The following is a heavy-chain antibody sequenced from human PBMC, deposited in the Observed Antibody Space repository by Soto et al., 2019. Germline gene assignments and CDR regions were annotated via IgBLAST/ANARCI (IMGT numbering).Heavy chain of an antibody. J-gene: IGHJ4*02. CDR2: IIPIFGTA. CDR1: GGTFSSYA. Sequence: QVQLVQSGAEVKKPGSSVKVSCKASGGTFSSYAISWVRQAPGQGLEWMGGIIPIFGTANYAQKFQGRVTITADEFTSTDYMELRSMRSEDTAVYYCARARQNRGYSYGTSDYWGEGTLVTVSS. D-gene: IGHD5-18*01. V-gene: IGHV1-69*12. CDR3: ARARQNRGYSYGTSDY.